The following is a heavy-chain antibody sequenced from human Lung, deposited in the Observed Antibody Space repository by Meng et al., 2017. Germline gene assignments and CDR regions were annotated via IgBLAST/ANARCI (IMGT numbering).Heavy chain of an antibody. CDR1: GFTFSSYA. J-gene: IGHJ3*01. V-gene: IGHV3-23*01. CDR2: ISGSGGST. Sequence: GESLKISCAASGFTFSSYAMSWVRQAPGKGLEWVSAISGSGGSTYYADSVKGRFTISRDNSKNTLYLQMNSLRAEDTAVYYCGKDLPWLVNWGQGTMVTGSS. D-gene: IGHD6-19*01. CDR3: GKDLPWLVN.